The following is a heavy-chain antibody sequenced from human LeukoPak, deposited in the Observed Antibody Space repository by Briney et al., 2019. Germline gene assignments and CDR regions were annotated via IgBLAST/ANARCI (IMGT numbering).Heavy chain of an antibody. V-gene: IGHV1-2*02. CDR3: ARDGREDIVVVPAAFYYYYYGMDV. D-gene: IGHD2-2*01. J-gene: IGHJ6*02. Sequence: ASVKVSCKASGYTFTRYHMNWVRQAPGQGLEWMGTINPSGGGTNYAQKFQGRVTMTRDTSISTAYMELSRLRSDDTAVHYCARDGREDIVVVPAAFYYYYYGMDVWGQGTTVTVSS. CDR1: GYTFTRYH. CDR2: INPSGGGT.